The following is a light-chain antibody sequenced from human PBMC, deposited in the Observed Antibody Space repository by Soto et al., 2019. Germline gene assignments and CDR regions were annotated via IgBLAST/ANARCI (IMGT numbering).Light chain of an antibody. J-gene: IGKJ5*01. CDR2: DAY. CDR1: QSFRGL. V-gene: IGKV3-11*01. Sequence: EVVLTQSPVTLSLSPGQRATLSCRASQSFRGLLAWYQQKPGQAXRXXIYDAYNRATGIPPRFSGSGSGTDFTITISSLQPEDSEVYYCQQRHMWPITFGQGTRLENK. CDR3: QQRHMWPIT.